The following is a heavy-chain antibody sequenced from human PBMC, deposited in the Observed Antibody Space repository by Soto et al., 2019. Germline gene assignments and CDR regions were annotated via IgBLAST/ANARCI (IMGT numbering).Heavy chain of an antibody. CDR3: ARHPPYDILTGYFDY. Sequence: SETLSLTCTVSGGSISSSSYYWGWIRQPPGKGLEWIGSIYYSGSTYYNPSLKSRVTISEDTSKNQFSLKLSSVTAADTAVYYCARHPPYDILTGYFDYWGQGTLVTVSS. CDR2: IYYSGST. J-gene: IGHJ4*02. CDR1: GGSISSSSYY. V-gene: IGHV4-39*01. D-gene: IGHD3-9*01.